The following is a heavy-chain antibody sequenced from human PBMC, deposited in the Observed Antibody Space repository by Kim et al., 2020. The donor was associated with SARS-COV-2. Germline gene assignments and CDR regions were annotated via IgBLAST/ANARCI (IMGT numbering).Heavy chain of an antibody. CDR3: ARGWYRESNWFDP. Sequence: SETLSLTCTVSGGSISSSSYYWGWIRQPPGKGLEWIGSIYYSGSTYYNPSLKSRVTTSVDTSKNQFSLKLSSVTAADTAVYYCARGWYRESNWFDPWGQGTLVTVSS. CDR2: IYYSGST. D-gene: IGHD6-19*01. J-gene: IGHJ5*02. CDR1: GGSISSSSYY. V-gene: IGHV4-39*01.